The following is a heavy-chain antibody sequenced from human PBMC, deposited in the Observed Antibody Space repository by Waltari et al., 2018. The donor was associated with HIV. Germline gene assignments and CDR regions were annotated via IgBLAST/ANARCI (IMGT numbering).Heavy chain of an antibody. D-gene: IGHD1-26*01. J-gene: IGHJ6*04. CDR3: AKDKSGSLHYYYYYGMDV. CDR2: TSFDGSNN. CDR1: GFMFSGYV. V-gene: IGHV3-30*01. Sequence: QVQLVESGGGVVTPGGSLRLYCTASGFMFSGYVMHWFRQATGKGLWWVAGTSFDGSNNYYAQSVKGRFTISRDNVKNMLHLQMNSLKIEDTAVYYCAKDKSGSLHYYYYYGMDVWGKGTTVAASS.